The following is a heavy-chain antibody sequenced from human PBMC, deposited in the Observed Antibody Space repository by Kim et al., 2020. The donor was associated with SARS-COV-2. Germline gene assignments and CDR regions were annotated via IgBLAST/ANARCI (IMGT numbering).Heavy chain of an antibody. J-gene: IGHJ3*02. D-gene: IGHD5-12*01. V-gene: IGHV3-33*01. CDR1: GFTFSSYG. CDR2: IWYDGSNK. CDR3: ARDVGGIYSGYENDAFDI. Sequence: GGSLRLSCAASGFTFSSYGMHWVRQAPGKGLEWVAVIWYDGSNKYYADSVKGRFTISRDNSKNTLYLQMNSLRAEDTAVYYCARDVGGIYSGYENDAFDIWGQGTMVTVSS.